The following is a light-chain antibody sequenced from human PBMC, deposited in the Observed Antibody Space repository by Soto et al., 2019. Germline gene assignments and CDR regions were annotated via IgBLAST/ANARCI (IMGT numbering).Light chain of an antibody. J-gene: IGKJ2*01. CDR3: QQYNNWPPRTT. CDR1: QSVSSN. CDR2: GAS. Sequence: EIVMTQSPATLSVSPGERDTLSCRASQSVSSNLAWYQQKPGQAPRLLIYGASTRATGIPAGFSGSGSGTEFTLTISSLQSEDFAVYYCQQYNNWPPRTTFGQGTKLEIK. V-gene: IGKV3-15*01.